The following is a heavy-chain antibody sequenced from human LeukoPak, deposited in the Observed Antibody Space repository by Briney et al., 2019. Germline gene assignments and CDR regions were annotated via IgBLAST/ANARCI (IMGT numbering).Heavy chain of an antibody. D-gene: IGHD3-22*01. Sequence: GGSLRVSCAASGFTFSSYAMSWVRQAPGKGLEWVSAISGSGGSTYYADSVKGRFTISRDNSKNTLYLQMNSLRAEDTAVYYCAKDRDYYDSSGSFYFDYWGQGTLVTVSS. CDR3: AKDRDYYDSSGSFYFDY. J-gene: IGHJ4*02. CDR1: GFTFSSYA. V-gene: IGHV3-23*01. CDR2: ISGSGGST.